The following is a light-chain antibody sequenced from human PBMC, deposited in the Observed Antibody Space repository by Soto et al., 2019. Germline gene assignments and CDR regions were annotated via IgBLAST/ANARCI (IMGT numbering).Light chain of an antibody. CDR2: RAS. CDR3: QQHNNWPLT. V-gene: IGKV3-15*01. J-gene: IGKJ4*01. CDR1: QSVSSN. Sequence: EVVMPQSPATLSVSPGERATLSCRASQSVSSNLAWYQQKVGQAPRLLLYRASTRATGIPARFSGSGSGTEFTLTISSLQSEDFAVYYCQQHNNWPLTFGGGTKVEIK.